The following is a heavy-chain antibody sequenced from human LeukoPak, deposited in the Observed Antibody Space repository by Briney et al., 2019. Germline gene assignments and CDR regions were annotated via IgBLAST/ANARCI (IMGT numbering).Heavy chain of an antibody. CDR1: GFTFSSYS. V-gene: IGHV3-21*01. CDR3: ARDVFCSSTSCSTSFDY. CDR2: ISSSSSYI. Sequence: GGSLRLSCAASGFTFSSYSMNWVSQAPGKGLEWVSSISSSSSYIYYADSVKGRFTISRDNAKSSLYLQMNSLRAEDTAVYYCARDVFCSSTSCSTSFDYWGQGTLVTVSS. D-gene: IGHD2-2*01. J-gene: IGHJ4*02.